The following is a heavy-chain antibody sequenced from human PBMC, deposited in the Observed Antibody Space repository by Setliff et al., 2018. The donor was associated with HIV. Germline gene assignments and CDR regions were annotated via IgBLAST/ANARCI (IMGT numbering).Heavy chain of an antibody. D-gene: IGHD2-2*01. CDR1: GYSISSGFY. Sequence: SETLSLTCAVSGYSISSGFYWGWIRQPPGMGLEWIGTIFYRGDTYYNPSLKSRLTLSVDTSKSQFSLRLASVTAADTAVYYCARPFPCASTTCYFAAFDMWGQGIPVTVSS. J-gene: IGHJ1*01. CDR2: IFYRGDT. V-gene: IGHV4-38-2*01. CDR3: ARPFPCASTTCYFAAFDM.